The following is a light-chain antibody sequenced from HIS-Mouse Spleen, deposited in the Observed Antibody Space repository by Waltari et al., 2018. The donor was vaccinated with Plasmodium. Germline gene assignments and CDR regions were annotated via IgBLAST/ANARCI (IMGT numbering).Light chain of an antibody. CDR1: PSRDKS. Sequence: SYELTQPPSLSRPPGQPASSTCSRAPSRDKSASWYQQKTGQCPVLVLYQDRKRPSGFPERFSGSNSGDTATMTSSGTQAMDEADYYCQAWDSSTVVFGGGTKLTVL. J-gene: IGLJ2*01. V-gene: IGLV3-1*01. CDR3: QAWDSSTVV. CDR2: QDR.